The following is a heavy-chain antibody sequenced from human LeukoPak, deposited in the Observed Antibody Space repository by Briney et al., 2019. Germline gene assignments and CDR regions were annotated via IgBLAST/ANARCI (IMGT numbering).Heavy chain of an antibody. CDR2: IYHSGST. Sequence: SETLSLTCAVSGGSISSGGYSWSWIRQPPGKGLEWIGYIYHSGSTYYNPSLKSRVTISVDTSKNQFSLKLSSVTAADTAVYYCARLAVAGTRIDNYFDYWGQGTLVTVSS. J-gene: IGHJ4*02. CDR1: GGSISSGGYS. D-gene: IGHD6-19*01. CDR3: ARLAVAGTRIDNYFDY. V-gene: IGHV4-30-2*01.